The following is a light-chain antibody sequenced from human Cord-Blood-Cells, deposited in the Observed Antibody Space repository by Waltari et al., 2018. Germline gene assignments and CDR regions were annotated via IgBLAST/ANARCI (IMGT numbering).Light chain of an antibody. Sequence: QSALTQPASVSGSPGQSITISCTGTSSDVGGYNYVSWYQQHPGKAPKLMIYDVSKRPSGVSCRFSGSKSGNTSSLTICGLQAEDEADYYCSAYTSSSTYVFGTGTKVTVL. J-gene: IGLJ1*01. CDR3: SAYTSSSTYV. V-gene: IGLV2-14*01. CDR2: DVS. CDR1: SSDVGGYNY.